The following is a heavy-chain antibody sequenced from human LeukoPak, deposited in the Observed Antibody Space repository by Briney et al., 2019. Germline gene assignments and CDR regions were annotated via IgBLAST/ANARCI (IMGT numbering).Heavy chain of an antibody. J-gene: IGHJ4*02. CDR3: AKDGRGGCSTTTCYLFDC. V-gene: IGHV3-64D*06. CDR1: GLTFSSYA. Sequence: GGSLRLSCSASGLTFSSYAMHWVRQAPGKGLEYVSAISSNGGSTYYADSVKGRFTISRDNSKNTLYLQMSSLRAEDTAIYYCAKDGRGGCSTTTCYLFDCWGQGTLVTVSS. D-gene: IGHD2-2*01. CDR2: ISSNGGST.